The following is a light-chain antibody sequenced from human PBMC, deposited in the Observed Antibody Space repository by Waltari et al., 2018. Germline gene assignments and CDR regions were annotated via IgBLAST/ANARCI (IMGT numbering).Light chain of an antibody. Sequence: DIQMTQSPSPLSAYVGARVTFPCRASQSISSWLAWYQQKPGKAPKLLIYRASSLESGVPSRFSGSGSGTEFTLTISSLQPDDFATYYCQQYNSYWYTFGQGTKLEI. CDR1: QSISSW. J-gene: IGKJ2*01. CDR2: RAS. CDR3: QQYNSYWYT. V-gene: IGKV1-5*03.